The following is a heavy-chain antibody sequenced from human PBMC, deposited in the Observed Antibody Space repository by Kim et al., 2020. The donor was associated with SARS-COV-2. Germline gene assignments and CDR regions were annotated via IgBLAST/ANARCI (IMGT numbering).Heavy chain of an antibody. Sequence: GGSLRLSCAASGFTFSSYAMSWVRQPPGKGLEWVSTISDSGAKTYYADSVKGRFTISRDNSKNTLYLQVNSLRAEDTAVYYCARVRIAVAGYFDYWGQGTLVTVSS. CDR1: GFTFSSYA. CDR2: ISDSGAKT. J-gene: IGHJ4*02. D-gene: IGHD6-19*01. CDR3: ARVRIAVAGYFDY. V-gene: IGHV3-23*01.